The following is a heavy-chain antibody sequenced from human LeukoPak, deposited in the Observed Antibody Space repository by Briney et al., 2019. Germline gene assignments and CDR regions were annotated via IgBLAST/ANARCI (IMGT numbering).Heavy chain of an antibody. CDR2: ISWNSGSI. CDR1: GFTFDDYA. D-gene: IGHD2-2*01. Sequence: GGSLRLSCAASGFTFDDYAMHCVRQAPGKGLEWVSGISWNSGSIGYADSVKGRFTISRDNAKNSLYLQMNSLRAEDTALYYCAKGRSTSLNYYYYGMDVWGQGTTVTVSS. V-gene: IGHV3-9*01. CDR3: AKGRSTSLNYYYYGMDV. J-gene: IGHJ6*02.